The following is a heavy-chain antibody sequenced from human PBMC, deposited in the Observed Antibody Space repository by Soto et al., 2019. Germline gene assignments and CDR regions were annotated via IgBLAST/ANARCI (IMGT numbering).Heavy chain of an antibody. D-gene: IGHD3-3*01. CDR1: GGSISSYY. J-gene: IGHJ6*02. V-gene: IGHV4-59*01. CDR2: IYYSGST. CDR3: ARSQKLRFLEWLPTPGGMDV. Sequence: SETLSLTCTVSGGSISSYYWSWIRQPPGKGLEWIGYIYYSGSTNYNPSLKSRVTISVDTSKNQFSLKLSLRSDDTAVYYCARSQKLRFLEWLPTPGGMDVWGQGTTVTVSS.